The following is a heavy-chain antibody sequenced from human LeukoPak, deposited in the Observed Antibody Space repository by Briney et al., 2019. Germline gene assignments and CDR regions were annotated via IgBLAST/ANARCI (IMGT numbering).Heavy chain of an antibody. CDR3: ARDRPGVLRYFDWLD. Sequence: SVKVSCKASGGTFSSYAISWVRQAPGQGLEWMGGIIPIFGTANYAQKFQGRVTVTTDESTSTAYMELSSLRSEDTAVYYCARDRPGVLRYFDWLDWGQGTLVTVSS. CDR1: GGTFSSYA. J-gene: IGHJ4*02. V-gene: IGHV1-69*05. CDR2: IIPIFGTA. D-gene: IGHD3-9*01.